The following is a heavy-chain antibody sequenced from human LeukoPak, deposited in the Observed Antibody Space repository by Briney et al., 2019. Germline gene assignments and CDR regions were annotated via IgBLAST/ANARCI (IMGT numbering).Heavy chain of an antibody. J-gene: IGHJ4*02. CDR1: GFTFSSYG. D-gene: IGHD4-17*01. Sequence: GGSLRLSCAASGFTFSSYGMHWVRQAPGKGLEWVAFIRYDGSNKYYADSVKGQFTISRDNSKNTLYLQMNSLRAEDTAVYYCAKDFHDYGDYSPPIFDYWGQGTLVTVSS. CDR3: AKDFHDYGDYSPPIFDY. CDR2: IRYDGSNK. V-gene: IGHV3-30*02.